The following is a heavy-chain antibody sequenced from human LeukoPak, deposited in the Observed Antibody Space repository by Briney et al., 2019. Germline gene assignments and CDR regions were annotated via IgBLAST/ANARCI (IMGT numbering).Heavy chain of an antibody. CDR3: ARLYCSSTSCRIDP. J-gene: IGHJ5*02. Sequence: PGRALRLSCVASGFGFSNHGMHWVRQAPGRGLEWVAVIWNDGSYEHYTDSVKGRFTISRDNAKNSLYLQMNSLRAEDTAVYYCARLYCSSTSCRIDPWGQGTLVTVSS. CDR2: IWNDGSYE. D-gene: IGHD2-2*01. CDR1: GFGFSNHG. V-gene: IGHV3-33*01.